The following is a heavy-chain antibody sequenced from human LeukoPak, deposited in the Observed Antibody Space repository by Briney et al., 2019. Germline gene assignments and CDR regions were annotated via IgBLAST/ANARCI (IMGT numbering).Heavy chain of an antibody. CDR2: ISYDGSNK. V-gene: IGHV3-30-3*01. D-gene: IGHD6-19*01. CDR1: GFTFSSYA. CDR3: AREMESSGWYGSRFDY. J-gene: IGHJ4*02. Sequence: PGGSLRLSCAASGFTFSSYAMHWVRQAPGKGLEWVAVISYDGSNKYYADSVKGRFTISRDNSKNTLYLQMNSLRAEDTAVYYCAREMESSGWYGSRFDYWGQGTLVTVSS.